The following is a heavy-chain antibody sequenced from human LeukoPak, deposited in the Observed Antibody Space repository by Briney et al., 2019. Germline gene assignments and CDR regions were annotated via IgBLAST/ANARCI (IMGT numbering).Heavy chain of an antibody. J-gene: IGHJ5*02. V-gene: IGHV4-59*01. CDR2: IYYSGST. CDR1: GGSISSYY. D-gene: IGHD3-9*01. Sequence: PSETLSLTCTVSGGSISSYYWSWIRQPPGKGLEWIGYIYYSGSTNYNPSLKSRVTISVDTSKNQFSLKLSSVTAADTAVYYCATSTLFSYRDSRQPYRTWGFDPWGQRTIVTVAS. CDR3: ATSTLFSYRDSRQPYRTWGFDP.